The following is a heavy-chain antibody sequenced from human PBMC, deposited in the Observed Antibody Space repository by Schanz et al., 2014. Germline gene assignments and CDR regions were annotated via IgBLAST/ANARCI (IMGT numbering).Heavy chain of an antibody. D-gene: IGHD3-9*01. V-gene: IGHV3-64D*06. CDR1: GFTFSIYA. CDR3: AKAADWPVTRFDP. J-gene: IGHJ5*02. CDR2: ISHDGYST. Sequence: EVQLMESGGGLVKPGGSLRLSCSASGFTFSIYAMHWVRQAPGKGLEYVSAISHDGYSTYYADSVKGRFTISRDNSRDTLYLQMSSLRADDTAVYYCAKAADWPVTRFDPWGQGTLVTVSS.